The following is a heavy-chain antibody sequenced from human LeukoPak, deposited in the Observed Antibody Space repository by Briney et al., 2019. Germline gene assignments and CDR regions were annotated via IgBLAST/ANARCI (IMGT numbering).Heavy chain of an antibody. V-gene: IGHV3-23*01. Sequence: GGSLRLSCAASGFTFSTYAMSWVRQAPGKGLEWVSTISGSGGSTYYADSVKGRFTISRDNSKNTLYLQMNSLRAEDTAVYYCAKPIVGATRVGYFDYWGQGTLVTVSS. CDR1: GFTFSTYA. CDR3: AKPIVGATRVGYFDY. CDR2: ISGSGGST. J-gene: IGHJ4*02. D-gene: IGHD1-26*01.